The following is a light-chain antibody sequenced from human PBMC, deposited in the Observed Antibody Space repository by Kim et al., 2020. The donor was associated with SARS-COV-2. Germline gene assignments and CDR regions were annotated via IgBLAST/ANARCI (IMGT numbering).Light chain of an antibody. J-gene: IGLJ3*02. CDR1: SLRSYY. CDR3: NSRDSSGNHWV. Sequence: SSELTQDPAVSVALGQTVRITCQGDSLRSYYASWYQQKPGKAPVLVIYGKNNRPSGIPDRFSGSSSGNTASLTIPGAQAEDEADYYCNSRDSSGNHWVFG. CDR2: GKN. V-gene: IGLV3-19*01.